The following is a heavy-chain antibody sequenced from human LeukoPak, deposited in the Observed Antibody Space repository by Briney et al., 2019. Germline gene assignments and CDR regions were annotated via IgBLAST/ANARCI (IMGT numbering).Heavy chain of an antibody. CDR2: INHSGST. D-gene: IGHD6-13*01. J-gene: IGHJ4*02. V-gene: IGHV4-34*01. Sequence: PGGSLRLSCAASGFTFSSYAMSWIRQPPGKGLEWIGEINHSGSTNYNPSLKSRVTISVDTSKNQFSLKLSSVTAADTAVYYCASRPVEINQQPLGPIFDYWGQGTLVTVSS. CDR3: ASRPVEINQQPLGPIFDY. CDR1: GFTFSSYA.